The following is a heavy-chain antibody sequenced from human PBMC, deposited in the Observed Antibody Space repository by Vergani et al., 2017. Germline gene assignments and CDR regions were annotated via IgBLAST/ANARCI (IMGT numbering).Heavy chain of an antibody. Sequence: QVQLQESGPGLVKPSETLSLTCTVSGGSISSYYWSWIRQPPGKGLEWIGYIYYSGSTNYNPSLKSRVTISVDTSKNQFSLQLTSVTAADTAVYYCARIYYGVWSGSLKRIGSTCYMDVWGKGTTVTVSS. CDR3: ARIYYGVWSGSLKRIGSTCYMDV. V-gene: IGHV4-59*01. CDR1: GGSISSYY. CDR2: IYYSGST. D-gene: IGHD3-3*01. J-gene: IGHJ6*03.